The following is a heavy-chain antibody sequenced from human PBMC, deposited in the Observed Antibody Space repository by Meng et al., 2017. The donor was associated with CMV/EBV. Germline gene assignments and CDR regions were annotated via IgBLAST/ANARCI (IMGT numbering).Heavy chain of an antibody. Sequence: GSLRLSCTVSGGSISSYYSSWIRQPPGKGLEWIGYIYYSGSTNYNPSLKSRVTISVDTSKNQFSLKLCSLTAADTAVYSCASLWSGYFGYWGQGTLVTVSS. J-gene: IGHJ4*02. D-gene: IGHD3-3*01. CDR2: IYYSGST. V-gene: IGHV4-59*01. CDR1: GGSISSYY. CDR3: ASLWSGYFGY.